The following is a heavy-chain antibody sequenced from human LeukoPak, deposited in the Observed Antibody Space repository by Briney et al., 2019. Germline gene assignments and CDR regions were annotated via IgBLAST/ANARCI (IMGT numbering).Heavy chain of an antibody. J-gene: IGHJ5*02. CDR1: GGSINGYY. D-gene: IGHD2-2*02. Sequence: SETLSLTCTVSGGSINGYYWSWIRQPPGKGLEWIGYTYYDGSANYNPSLQSRVTISVDTSMNQFSLKLSSVTAADTAVYYCARCLGYCSSTSCYTSQRGFDPWGQGTLVTVSS. V-gene: IGHV4-59*08. CDR2: TYYDGSA. CDR3: ARCLGYCSSTSCYTSQRGFDP.